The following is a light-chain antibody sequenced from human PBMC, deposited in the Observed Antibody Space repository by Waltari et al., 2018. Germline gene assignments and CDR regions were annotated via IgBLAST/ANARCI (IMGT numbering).Light chain of an antibody. J-gene: IGLJ3*02. CDR1: LLAKNY. V-gene: IGLV3-27*01. CDR2: KGS. Sequence: SYELTRPSSVSVSPGQTATITCSGDLLAKNYGRWLQQTPGQAPVVVIYKGSERPSGIPERFSGSDSGATVTLTITGAQFEDEADYYCYSTADNNWVFGGGTKLTVL. CDR3: YSTADNNWV.